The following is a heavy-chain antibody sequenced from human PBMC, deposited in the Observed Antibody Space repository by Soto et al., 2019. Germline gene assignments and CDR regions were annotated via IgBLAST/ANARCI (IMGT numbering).Heavy chain of an antibody. D-gene: IGHD4-17*01. Sequence: LSLTCTVSGVSITSGGFHWTWIRQHPGKGLEWIGCIYYNGTTSYNPSLKSRVNISTDTSKNQFSLKLSAVTAADTAVYYCAREGDYDDYGSDYWGQGTLVTVSS. J-gene: IGHJ4*02. V-gene: IGHV4-31*03. CDR2: IYYNGTT. CDR3: AREGDYDDYGSDY. CDR1: GVSITSGGFH.